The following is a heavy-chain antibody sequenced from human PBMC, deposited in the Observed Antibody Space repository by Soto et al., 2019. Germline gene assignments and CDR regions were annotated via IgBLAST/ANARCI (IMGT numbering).Heavy chain of an antibody. CDR3: ARDQVVGALVEFDP. J-gene: IGHJ5*02. D-gene: IGHD1-26*01. CDR1: GYTFTGYY. Sequence: GASVKVSCKASGYTFTGYYMHWVRQAPGQGLEWMGWINPNSGGTNYAQKFQGWVTMTRDTSISTAYMELSRLRSDDTAVYYCARDQVVGALVEFDPWGQGTLVTVSS. CDR2: INPNSGGT. V-gene: IGHV1-2*04.